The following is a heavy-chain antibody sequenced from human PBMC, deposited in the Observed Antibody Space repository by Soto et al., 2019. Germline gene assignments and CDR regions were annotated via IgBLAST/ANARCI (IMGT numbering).Heavy chain of an antibody. D-gene: IGHD5-12*01. CDR3: ASALSGYDQFDY. CDR1: GGSISSYY. V-gene: IGHV4-59*01. CDR2: IYYSGST. Sequence: SETLSLTCTVSGGSISSYYWSWIRQPPGKGLEWIGYIYYSGSTNYNPSLKSRVTISVDTSKNQFSLKLSSVTAADTAVYYCASALSGYDQFDYWGQGTLVTVSS. J-gene: IGHJ4*02.